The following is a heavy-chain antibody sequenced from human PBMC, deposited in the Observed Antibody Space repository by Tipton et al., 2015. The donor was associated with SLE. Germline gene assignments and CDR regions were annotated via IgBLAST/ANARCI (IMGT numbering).Heavy chain of an antibody. CDR2: TSKSGST. V-gene: IGHV4-31*03. J-gene: IGHJ4*02. D-gene: IGHD5-12*01. CDR1: GGSISDYY. CDR3: ARGGVGGYDYFDF. Sequence: LRLSCTVSGGSISDYYWTWIRQHPGKGLEWIGYTSKSGSTYYTPSLKSRVTISVDTSKNQFSLKLTSVTAADTAVYYCARGGVGGYDYFDFWGQGTLVTVSS.